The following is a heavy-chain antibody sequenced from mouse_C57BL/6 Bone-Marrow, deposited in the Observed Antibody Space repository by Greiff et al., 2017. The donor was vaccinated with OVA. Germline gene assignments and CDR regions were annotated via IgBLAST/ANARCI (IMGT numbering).Heavy chain of an antibody. CDR1: GYAFSSSW. CDR2: IYPGDGDT. J-gene: IGHJ3*01. CDR3: ARGDGWAY. D-gene: IGHD2-3*01. V-gene: IGHV1-82*01. Sequence: VQLQQSGPELVKPGASVKISCKASGYAFSSSWMNWVKQRPGKGLEWIGRIYPGDGDTNYNGKFKGKATMTADKSSSTAYMQLSSLTSEDSAVYFCARGDGWAYWGQGTLVTVSA.